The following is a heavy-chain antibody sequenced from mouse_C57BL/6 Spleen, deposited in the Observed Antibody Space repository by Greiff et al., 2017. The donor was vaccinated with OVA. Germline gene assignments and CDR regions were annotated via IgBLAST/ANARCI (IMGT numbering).Heavy chain of an antibody. V-gene: IGHV1-61*01. CDR2: IYPSDSET. Sequence: QVQLQQPEAELVRPGSSVKLSCKASGYTFTSYWMDWVKQRPGQGLEWIGNIYPSDSETHYNQKFKDKATLTVDKSSSTAYMQLSSLTSEDSAVYYCARPSTVVNYYAMDYWGQGTSVTVSS. J-gene: IGHJ4*01. CDR3: ARPSTVVNYYAMDY. CDR1: GYTFTSYW. D-gene: IGHD1-1*01.